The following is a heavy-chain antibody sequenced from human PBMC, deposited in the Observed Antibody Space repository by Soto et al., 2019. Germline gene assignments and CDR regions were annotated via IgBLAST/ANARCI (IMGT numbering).Heavy chain of an antibody. Sequence: SETLSLTCAVSGGSISSSNWWSWVRQPPGKGLEWIGEIYHSGSTNYNPSLKSRVTISVDKSKNQFSLKLSSVTAADTAVYYCARDRQQLGYYYYYGMDVWGQGTTVTVSS. CDR3: ARDRQQLGYYYYYGMDV. CDR2: IYHSGST. D-gene: IGHD6-13*01. CDR1: GGSISSSNW. J-gene: IGHJ6*02. V-gene: IGHV4-4*02.